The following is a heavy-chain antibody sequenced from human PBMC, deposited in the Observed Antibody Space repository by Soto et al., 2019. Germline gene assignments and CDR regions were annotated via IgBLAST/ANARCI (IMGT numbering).Heavy chain of an antibody. CDR1: GGSFSGYY. D-gene: IGHD3-3*01. CDR2: INHSGST. Sequence: SETLSLTXAVYGGSFSGYYWSWIRQPPGKGLEWIGEINHSGSTNYNPSLKSRVTISVDTSKNQFSLKLSSVTAADTAVYYCARGPYYDFWSGLPPGDNWFDPWGQGTLVTVSS. CDR3: ARGPYYDFWSGLPPGDNWFDP. J-gene: IGHJ5*02. V-gene: IGHV4-34*01.